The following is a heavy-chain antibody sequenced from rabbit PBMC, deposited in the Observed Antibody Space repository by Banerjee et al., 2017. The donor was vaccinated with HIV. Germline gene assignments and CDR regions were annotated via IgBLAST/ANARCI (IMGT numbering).Heavy chain of an antibody. D-gene: IGHD6-1*01. CDR1: GFSFSSSYY. V-gene: IGHV1S45*01. CDR3: ARAGYADYGGATGLDL. Sequence: QEQLEESGGDLVKPGASLTLTCTASGFSFSSSYYMYWVRQAPGKGPEWIACICNSDAKSYYASWAKGRFTISKTSSTTVTLQMTSLTAADTATYFCARAGYADYGGATGLDLWGPGTLVTVS. CDR2: ICNSDAKS. J-gene: IGHJ4*01.